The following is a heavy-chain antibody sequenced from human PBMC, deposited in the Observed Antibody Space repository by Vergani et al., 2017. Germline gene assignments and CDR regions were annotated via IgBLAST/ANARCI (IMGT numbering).Heavy chain of an antibody. J-gene: IGHJ4*02. CDR1: GYTFTSYD. CDR3: TILRRLSAADRNDF. D-gene: IGHD1-26*01. Sequence: QVQLVQSGAEVKKPGASVKVSCKASGYTFTSYDINWVRQATGLGVEWMGWMNPNSGNTGYAQRFQGRVTMTRNTSISTAYMELSSLTSQDTAVYYCTILRRLSAADRNDFWGQGTLVTVSS. CDR2: MNPNSGNT. V-gene: IGHV1-8*01.